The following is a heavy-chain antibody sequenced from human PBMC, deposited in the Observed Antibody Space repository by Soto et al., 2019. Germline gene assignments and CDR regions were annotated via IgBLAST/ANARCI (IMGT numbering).Heavy chain of an antibody. CDR1: GFIFSHYA. J-gene: IGHJ5*02. CDR3: AKDMIAEARVNWFAP. CDR2: ISGSGGTT. Sequence: EVQLLESGGGLVQPGGSLRLSCEASGFIFSHYAMNWVRQAPGKGPEWVSGISGSGGTTYYADSVKGRFTISRDNSKNTLYLQMNSLRVEDMAIYYCAKDMIAEARVNWFAPWGQGTRVTVSS. V-gene: IGHV3-23*01. D-gene: IGHD6-19*01.